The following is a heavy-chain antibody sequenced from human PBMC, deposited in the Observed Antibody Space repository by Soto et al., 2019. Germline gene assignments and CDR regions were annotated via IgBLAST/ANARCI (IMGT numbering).Heavy chain of an antibody. J-gene: IGHJ6*02. CDR1: GGTFSSYA. CDR2: IIPIFGTA. D-gene: IGHD5-12*01. V-gene: IGHV1-69*13. CDR3: ARVETREMATLTYYYFGMDV. Sequence: SVKVSCKASGGTFSSYAISWVRQAPGQGLEWMGGIIPIFGTANYAQKFQGRVTITADESTSTAYMELSSLRSEDTAVYYCARVETREMATLTYYYFGMDVWGQGTTVTVSS.